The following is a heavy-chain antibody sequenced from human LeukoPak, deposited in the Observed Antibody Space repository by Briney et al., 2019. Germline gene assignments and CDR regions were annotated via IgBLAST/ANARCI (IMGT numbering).Heavy chain of an antibody. V-gene: IGHV3-23*05. J-gene: IGHJ4*02. Sequence: GGSLRLSCAASGFTFSAFAMAWVRQAPGHGLEWVSSIDNSGRYTYYADSVKGRFVISSDSSTSTLSLHMNTLRAEDTALYFCVKAGHSLADSGWYLFDHWGQGILVTVSS. CDR1: GFTFSAFA. D-gene: IGHD6-19*01. CDR2: IDNSGRYT. CDR3: VKAGHSLADSGWYLFDH.